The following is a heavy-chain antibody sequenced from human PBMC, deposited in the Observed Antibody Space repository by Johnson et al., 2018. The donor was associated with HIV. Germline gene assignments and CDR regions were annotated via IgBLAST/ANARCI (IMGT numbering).Heavy chain of an antibody. D-gene: IGHD3-22*01. CDR1: GFIFSDYY. CDR2: ISSSGATI. J-gene: IGHJ3*02. V-gene: IGHV3-11*04. Sequence: QEQLVESGGGVVKPGESLRLSCAASGFIFSDYYMTWIRQAPGKGLEWISYISSSGATIYYADSVKGRFTISRDNSKSSLYLQMNSLRVEDTAIYYCVRDSFYYDDDSVDIWGRGTMVTVSS. CDR3: VRDSFYYDDDSVDI.